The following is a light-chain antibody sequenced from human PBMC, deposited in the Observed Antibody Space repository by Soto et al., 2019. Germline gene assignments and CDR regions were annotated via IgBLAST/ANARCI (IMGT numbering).Light chain of an antibody. Sequence: DIQMTQSPASLAASLGDRITISCRASQTISNYLNWYHQKPGEAPKILIYGASTLQSGVPSSVSGSGSVTKFTLSISRLQPEDFGTYYCQQSYNFPFTFGPGTKVDVK. J-gene: IGKJ3*01. V-gene: IGKV1-39*01. CDR2: GAS. CDR1: QTISNY. CDR3: QQSYNFPFT.